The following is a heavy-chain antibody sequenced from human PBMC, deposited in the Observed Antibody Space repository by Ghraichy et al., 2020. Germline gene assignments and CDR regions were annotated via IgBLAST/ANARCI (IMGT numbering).Heavy chain of an antibody. Sequence: GGSLRLSCAASGFTFRNYFMHWVRQAPGKGLVWVSRINSDGSDTSYADSVKGRFTISRDNAKNTLYLQMNSLRAEDTAVYYCARAADGYTPFDYWGQGTLVTVSS. CDR3: ARAADGYTPFDY. V-gene: IGHV3-74*01. D-gene: IGHD5-24*01. CDR1: GFTFRNYF. CDR2: INSDGSDT. J-gene: IGHJ4*02.